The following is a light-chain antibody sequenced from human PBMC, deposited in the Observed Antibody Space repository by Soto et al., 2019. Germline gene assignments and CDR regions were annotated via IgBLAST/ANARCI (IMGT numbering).Light chain of an antibody. CDR2: GAS. V-gene: IGKV3-20*01. CDR3: QQYAYPPWT. Sequence: DTVLTQSPGTLSLSPGERATLSCRASQSVTSTYLAWYHQKPGQAPRLLISGASTRATGIPARFSGGGSGTDFTLTISRLEPEDFAVYYCQQYAYPPWTFGHGTKVEV. CDR1: QSVTSTY. J-gene: IGKJ1*01.